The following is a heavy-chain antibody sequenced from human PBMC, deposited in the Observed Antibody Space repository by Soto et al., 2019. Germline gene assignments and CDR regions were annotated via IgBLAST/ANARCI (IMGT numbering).Heavy chain of an antibody. CDR3: ARDHYRGVVRNYHYYYGMDV. D-gene: IGHD2-2*01. V-gene: IGHV4-30-4*01. J-gene: IGHJ6*02. Sequence: QVQLQESGPGLVKPSQTLSLTCTVSGGSISSGDYYWSWIRQPPGKGLEWIGYIYYSGSTYYNPSLKSRVTISVDTSKNQFSLKLSSVTAADTAVYYCARDHYRGVVRNYHYYYGMDVWGQGTTVTVSS. CDR1: GGSISSGDYY. CDR2: IYYSGST.